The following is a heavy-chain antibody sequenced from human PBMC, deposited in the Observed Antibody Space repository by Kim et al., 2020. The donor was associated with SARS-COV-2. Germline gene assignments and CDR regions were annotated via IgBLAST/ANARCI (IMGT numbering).Heavy chain of an antibody. CDR2: LRQDGSQT. CDR1: GFSFSTSA. J-gene: IGHJ4*02. CDR3: SRCCGLDY. D-gene: IGHD6-25*01. Sequence: GGSLRLSCAASGFSFSTSAMSWVRQAPGKGLELVASLRQDGSQTSYGDSVRGRFTISRDNAKNSLYLQMNSLTGEDTAVYYCSRCCGLDYWCQGAQVTVS. V-gene: IGHV3-7*03.